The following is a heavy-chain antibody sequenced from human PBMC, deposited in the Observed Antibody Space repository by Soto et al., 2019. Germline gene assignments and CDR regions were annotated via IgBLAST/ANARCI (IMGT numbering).Heavy chain of an antibody. CDR1: GYTFTGYY. V-gene: IGHV1-2*04. Sequence: ASVKVSCKASGYTFTGYYMHWVRQAPGQGLEWMGWINPNSGGTNYAQKFQGWVTMTRDTSISTAYMELSRLRSDDTAVYYCARDSGSHYYGMDVWGQGTTVTVSS. J-gene: IGHJ6*02. CDR3: ARDSGSHYYGMDV. D-gene: IGHD1-26*01. CDR2: INPNSGGT.